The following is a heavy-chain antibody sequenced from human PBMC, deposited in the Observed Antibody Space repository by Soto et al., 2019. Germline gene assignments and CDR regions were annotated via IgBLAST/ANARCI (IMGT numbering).Heavy chain of an antibody. Sequence: QDPGESLKISCKGSGYTFISYWIVWVRQMPGRGLEWMGIIYPGDSDTRYSPSFQGQVTISADKSINTAYLQWSSLKASDTAIYYCARQEELVFNYGMDVWGQGTTVTVSS. V-gene: IGHV5-51*01. J-gene: IGHJ6*02. CDR3: ARQEELVFNYGMDV. D-gene: IGHD6-6*01. CDR2: IYPGDSDT. CDR1: GYTFISYW.